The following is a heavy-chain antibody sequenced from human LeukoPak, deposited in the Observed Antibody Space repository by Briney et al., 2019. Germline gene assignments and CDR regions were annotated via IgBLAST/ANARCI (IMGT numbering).Heavy chain of an antibody. J-gene: IGHJ3*02. Sequence: AASVKVSCKTSGYTFTSYGLTWVRQAPGQGLEWVGWLSPYIGNTNYAQKVQGRVIMTTDTSTSTAYMELRSLRSDDTAMYFCTRVGGYRPSSTGGNAFDIWGQGTMVTVSS. CDR3: TRVGGYRPSSTGGNAFDI. CDR1: GYTFTSYG. CDR2: LSPYIGNT. D-gene: IGHD3-16*01. V-gene: IGHV1-18*01.